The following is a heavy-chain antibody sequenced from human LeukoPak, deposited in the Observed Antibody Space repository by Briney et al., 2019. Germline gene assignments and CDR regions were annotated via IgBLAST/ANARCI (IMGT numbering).Heavy chain of an antibody. CDR3: TRVQAGRSGLMDV. Sequence: GGSLRLSCAASGFSLSGYWMHWVRQAPGKGLVWVSRISPEGSGTTYADSVKGRFTISRDNAKNTLYLQMNSLRDEDAAVYHCTRVQAGRSGLMDVCGRRSTLTVSS. CDR1: GFSLSGYW. D-gene: IGHD2-8*02. CDR2: ISPEGSGT. V-gene: IGHV3-74*01. J-gene: IGHJ6*02.